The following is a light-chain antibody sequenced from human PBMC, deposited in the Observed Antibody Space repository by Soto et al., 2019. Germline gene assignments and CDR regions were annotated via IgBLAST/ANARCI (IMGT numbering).Light chain of an antibody. CDR1: QSVSSSY. CDR3: QQYNNWPQT. V-gene: IGKV3-20*01. Sequence: EIVLTQSPATLSLSPGERATLSCRASQSVSSSYLAWYQQKPGQAPRLLIYGASSRATGIPDRFSGSGSGTEFTLTISSLQSEDFAVYYCQQYNNWPQTFGQGTKVDIK. J-gene: IGKJ1*01. CDR2: GAS.